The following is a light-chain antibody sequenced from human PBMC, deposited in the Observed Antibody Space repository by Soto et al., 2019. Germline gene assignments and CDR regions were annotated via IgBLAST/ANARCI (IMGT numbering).Light chain of an antibody. CDR2: DAS. CDR3: QQFHHSPWT. J-gene: IGKJ1*01. Sequence: EIVMTQSPATLSLSPWERATLSCRASQSVSSNLAWYQHKPGQPPSLLIYDASTRATGIPARFSGRGSGTDFTLTISGLQSEDFAVYYCQQFHHSPWTFGQGTKVDIK. CDR1: QSVSSN. V-gene: IGKV3-15*01.